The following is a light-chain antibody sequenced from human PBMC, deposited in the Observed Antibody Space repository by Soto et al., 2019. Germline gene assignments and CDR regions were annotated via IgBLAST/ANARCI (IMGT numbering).Light chain of an antibody. V-gene: IGKV3-11*01. J-gene: IGKJ3*01. CDR2: DAS. CDR1: QSVSSY. Sequence: IVLTQSPATLSLSPGERATLSCRASQSVSSYLAWYQQKPGQAPRLLIYDASNRATGIPARFSGSGSGTDFTLTISSLEPDDFAVYYCQQRSNWPATFGPGTKVDIK. CDR3: QQRSNWPAT.